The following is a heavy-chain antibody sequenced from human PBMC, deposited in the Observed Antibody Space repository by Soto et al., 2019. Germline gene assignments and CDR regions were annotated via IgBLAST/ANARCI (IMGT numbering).Heavy chain of an antibody. J-gene: IGHJ4*02. CDR1: GGIMPYNY. Sequence: PSETLSITFSVFGGIMPYNYWSCIRPPRWKRLEYIGYLYSSGNTYYNPSLKSRVTMSGDASKNQFSLKLRSVTAADTAVYYCVGVLSEWGRIDFWGQGYLVSFSS. CDR3: VGVLSEWGRIDF. CDR2: LYSSGNT. D-gene: IGHD3-3*01. V-gene: IGHV4-59*13.